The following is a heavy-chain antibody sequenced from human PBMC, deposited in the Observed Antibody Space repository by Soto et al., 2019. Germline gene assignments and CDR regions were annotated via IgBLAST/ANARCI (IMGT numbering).Heavy chain of an antibody. J-gene: IGHJ3*01. D-gene: IGHD3-22*01. Sequence: PGGLMRLSCEASAFTFSTYAMTWVRQPLGKGLMLFSYIRGSSGSTYYSYSVKGRFTISRDNSKSTLYLQMNSLRAEDTAIYYCAKVGSDYFDNSGRFHAFVFWGQGTMVTVSS. CDR3: AKVGSDYFDNSGRFHAFVF. CDR2: IRGSSGST. V-gene: IGHV3-23*01. CDR1: AFTFSTYA.